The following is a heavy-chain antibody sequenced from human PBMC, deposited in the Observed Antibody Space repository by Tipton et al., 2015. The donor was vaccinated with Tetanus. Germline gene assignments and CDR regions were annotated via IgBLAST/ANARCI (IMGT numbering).Heavy chain of an antibody. D-gene: IGHD3-3*01. J-gene: IGHJ4*02. Sequence: GLVKPSGTLSLTCTVSGGSMSNNYWSWIRQPPGKGLEWIGYVSYSGSTNSNYSLKSRITISQDTSKNQFSLRLTSVTAADTAVYYCARANYDFPKKGPFDSWGQGSLVIVSS. CDR1: GGSMSNNY. V-gene: IGHV4-59*01. CDR2: VSYSGST. CDR3: ARANYDFPKKGPFDS.